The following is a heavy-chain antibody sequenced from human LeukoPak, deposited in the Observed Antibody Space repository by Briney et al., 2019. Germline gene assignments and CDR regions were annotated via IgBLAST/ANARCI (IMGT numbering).Heavy chain of an antibody. V-gene: IGHV3-21*01. D-gene: IGHD1-26*01. J-gene: IGHJ3*02. CDR2: ISSSSSYI. Sequence: GGSLRLSCAASGFTFGSYSMNWVRQAPGKGLEWVSSISSSSSYIYYADSVKGRFTISRDNAKNSLYLQMNSLRAEDTAVYYCARAVGATDAFDIWGQGTMVTVSS. CDR1: GFTFGSYS. CDR3: ARAVGATDAFDI.